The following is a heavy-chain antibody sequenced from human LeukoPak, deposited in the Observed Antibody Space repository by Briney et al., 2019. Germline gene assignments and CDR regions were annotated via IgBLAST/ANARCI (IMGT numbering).Heavy chain of an antibody. V-gene: IGHV3-21*01. CDR3: ARTQDRGRYRYPYDY. J-gene: IGHJ4*02. D-gene: IGHD3-16*02. CDR2: ISSSSSYI. Sequence: PGGSLRLSCAASGFTFSSYSMNWVRQAPGKGLEWVSSISSSSSYIYYADSVKGRFTISRDNAKNSLYLQMNSLRAEDTAVYYCARTQDRGRYRYPYDYWGQGTLVTVSS. CDR1: GFTFSSYS.